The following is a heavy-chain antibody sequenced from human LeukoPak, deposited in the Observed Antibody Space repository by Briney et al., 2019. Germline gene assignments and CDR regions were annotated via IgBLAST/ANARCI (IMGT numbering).Heavy chain of an antibody. CDR1: GFTFNSYW. V-gene: IGHV3-7*05. J-gene: IGHJ4*02. CDR2: INEDGSTI. Sequence: PGGSLRLSCEAPGFTFNSYWMSWVRQAPGKGLEWVADINEDGSTIYYVNSVKGRFTISRDDAKNSLSLQLNTLRAEDRAVYYCARWSYVSGTWFLDSWGQGALVTVSS. D-gene: IGHD3-10*01. CDR3: ARWSYVSGTWFLDS.